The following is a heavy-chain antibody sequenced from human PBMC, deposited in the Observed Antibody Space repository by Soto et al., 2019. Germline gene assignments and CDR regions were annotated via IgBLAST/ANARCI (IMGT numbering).Heavy chain of an antibody. J-gene: IGHJ4*02. CDR3: AKIYTCNEWQGGSDY. D-gene: IGHD3-3*01. CDR2: INPNTGVT. Sequence: QVHLEQSGAEVKKAGASVKISCKASGYSFAAYYINWVRQVSGQGLEWMGWINPNTGVTDYAQKFQGRVTLTRDTYIKTAYLELTSLRSDDTAVYYCAKIYTCNEWQGGSDYGGQGTLLTVSS. V-gene: IGHV1-2*02. CDR1: GYSFAAYY.